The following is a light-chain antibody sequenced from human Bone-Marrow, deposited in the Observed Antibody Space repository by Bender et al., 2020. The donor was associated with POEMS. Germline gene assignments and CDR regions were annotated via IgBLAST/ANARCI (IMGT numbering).Light chain of an antibody. CDR3: CSCAGGSRV. J-gene: IGLJ1*01. CDR1: SSDVGGYKY. Sequence: QSALTQPRSVSGSPGQSVTISCTGTSSDVGGYKYVSWYQQHPGKAPKLMIYDVTGPPSGVPDRFSGSKAGNTASLTISGLQAEDEADYYCCSCAGGSRVFGAGTKVTVL. V-gene: IGLV2-11*01. CDR2: DVT.